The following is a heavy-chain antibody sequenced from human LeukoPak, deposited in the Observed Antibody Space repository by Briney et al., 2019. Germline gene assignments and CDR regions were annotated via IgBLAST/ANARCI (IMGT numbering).Heavy chain of an antibody. CDR1: GGSFSGYY. CDR2: INHSGST. Sequence: SETLSLTCAVYGGSFSGYYWSWIRQPPGKGLEWIGEINHSGSTNYNPSLKSRVTISVDTSKNQFSLKLSSVTAADTAVYYCARRDYYDSSGYYYPSIFDYWGQGTLVTVSS. V-gene: IGHV4-34*01. J-gene: IGHJ4*02. D-gene: IGHD3-22*01. CDR3: ARRDYYDSSGYYYPSIFDY.